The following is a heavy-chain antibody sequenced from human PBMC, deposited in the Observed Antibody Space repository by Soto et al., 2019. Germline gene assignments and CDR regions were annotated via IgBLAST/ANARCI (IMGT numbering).Heavy chain of an antibody. V-gene: IGHV1-69*06. J-gene: IGHJ3*02. CDR1: GGTFSSYA. D-gene: IGHD4-17*01. CDR2: IIPIFGTA. CDR3: ASFDYGGNSGAFDI. Sequence: SVKVSCKASGGTFSSYAISWVRQAPGQGLGWMGGIIPIFGTANYAQKFQGRVTITADKSTSTAYMELSSLRSEDTAVYYCASFDYGGNSGAFDIWGQGTMVTVSS.